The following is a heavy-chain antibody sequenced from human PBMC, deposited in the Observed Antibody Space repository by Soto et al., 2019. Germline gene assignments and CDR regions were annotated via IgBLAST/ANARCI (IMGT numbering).Heavy chain of an antibody. CDR1: GDSVSSYY. J-gene: IGHJ5*02. D-gene: IGHD2-8*01. CDR3: AREQICNVVKCSNWFDP. CDR2: IYYGGST. Sequence: SETLSLTCTVSGDSVSSYYWSWIRQPPGKGLEWIGYIYYGGSTNYNPSLKSRVTLSLDKSKNQFSLKLTSVTAADTAVYFCAREQICNVVKCSNWFDPWGQGTLVTVSS. V-gene: IGHV4-59*02.